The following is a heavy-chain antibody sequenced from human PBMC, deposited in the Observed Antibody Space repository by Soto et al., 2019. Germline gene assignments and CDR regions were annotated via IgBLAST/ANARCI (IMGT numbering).Heavy chain of an antibody. J-gene: IGHJ4*02. Sequence: EVQLLESGGGLVQPGGSLRLSCAASGFSFSSYAMTWVRQAPGKGLEWVSAISGSGSITYYADSVKGRFTISRDNSKNTLDLQMNSLRAEDTAVYYCAKDIRGLRGAYYFDNWGQGIWSPSPQ. D-gene: IGHD3-10*01. CDR3: AKDIRGLRGAYYFDN. CDR1: GFSFSSYA. CDR2: ISGSGSIT. V-gene: IGHV3-23*01.